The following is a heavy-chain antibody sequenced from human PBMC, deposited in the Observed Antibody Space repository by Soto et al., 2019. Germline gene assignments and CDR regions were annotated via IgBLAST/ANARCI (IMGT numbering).Heavy chain of an antibody. CDR3: AHRTTSVTWWFDP. V-gene: IGHV2-5*02. J-gene: IGHJ5*02. CDR1: VFSLTTSGVG. D-gene: IGHD4-17*01. CDR2: IYWDDDK. Sequence: QITLKESGPTLVKPPQTLTLTCTFSVFSLTTSGVGVGWIRQHPGKALEWLALIYWDDDKRYIQSLKSRLTLTKDTSQNQVVLTMTNIDPADTATYYLAHRTTSVTWWFDPWGKGTLVTVSS.